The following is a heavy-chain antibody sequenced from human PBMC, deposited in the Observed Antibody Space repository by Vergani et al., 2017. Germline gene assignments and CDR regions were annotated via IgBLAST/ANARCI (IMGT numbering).Heavy chain of an antibody. Sequence: QVQLQESGPGLVKPSQTLSLTCTVSGCSISSGDSYCSWIRQPPGKVLEWIGYIYYSGSTYYNPSLKSRVTRSVDTSKNQFSLKLSAVTAADTGVYYCARGIAAAGRRGSFDYGGQGSLVTVSS. CDR1: GCSISSGDSY. J-gene: IGHJ4*02. CDR3: ARGIAAAGRRGSFDY. D-gene: IGHD6-13*01. V-gene: IGHV4-30-4*08. CDR2: IYYSGST.